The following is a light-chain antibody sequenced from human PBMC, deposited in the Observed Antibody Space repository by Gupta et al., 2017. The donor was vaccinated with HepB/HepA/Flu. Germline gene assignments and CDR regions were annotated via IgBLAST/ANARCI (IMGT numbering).Light chain of an antibody. CDR1: ITNVGNQG. CDR2: KNN. J-gene: IGLJ2*01. Sequence: QAGLTQQPSVSKGLRQTATLTCTRIITNVGNQGAAWLQQHQGHPPKLLSYKNNDRPAVISERFAASRSGNAASLTITGLQPEDEADYYCSAWDSSLSAQVFCGGTKLTVL. V-gene: IGLV10-54*04. CDR3: SAWDSSLSAQV.